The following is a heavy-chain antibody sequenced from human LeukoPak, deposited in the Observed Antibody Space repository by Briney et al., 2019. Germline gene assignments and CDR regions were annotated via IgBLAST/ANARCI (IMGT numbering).Heavy chain of an antibody. CDR2: ISHSGNT. V-gene: IGHV4-31*03. D-gene: IGHD2-21*02. Sequence: SETLSLTCTVSGASIGSRGYYWTWIRLHPGKGLEWIGYISHSGNTYYNPSLKNRVIISLDTSNNHFSLRLNSVTAADTAVHYCAKARDVCGGGCPEVANWFDPWGQGTLVTVSS. CDR1: GASIGSRGYY. CDR3: AKARDVCGGGCPEVANWFDP. J-gene: IGHJ5*02.